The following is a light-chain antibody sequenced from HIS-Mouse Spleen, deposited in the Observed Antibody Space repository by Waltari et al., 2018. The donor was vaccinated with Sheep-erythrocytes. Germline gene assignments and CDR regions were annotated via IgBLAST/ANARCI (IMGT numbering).Light chain of an antibody. J-gene: IGLJ1*01. Sequence: QSARTQPRSVSGSPGQSVTISCTGTSSDVRGYNYVSWYQQHPGKAPKHMIYDVSKRPSGVPDRFSGSKSGNTASLTISGLQAEDEADYYCCSYAGSYNHVFATGTKVTVL. CDR1: SSDVRGYNY. V-gene: IGLV2-11*01. CDR3: CSYAGSYNHV. CDR2: DVS.